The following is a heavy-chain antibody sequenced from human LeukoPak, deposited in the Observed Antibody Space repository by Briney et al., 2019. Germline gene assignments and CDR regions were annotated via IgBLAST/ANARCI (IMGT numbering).Heavy chain of an antibody. CDR2: INYSGST. CDR3: ARDYAGYRDYYYYYMDV. V-gene: IGHV4-34*01. CDR1: IESFSGYL. D-gene: IGHD3-9*01. J-gene: IGHJ6*03. Sequence: SETLSLTCAINIESFSGYLWSWIRQPTGKGLEWIGEINYSGSTNYNPSLKSRVTISVDTSKNQFSLKLSSVTAADTAVYYCARDYAGYRDYYYYYMDVWGKGTTVTISS.